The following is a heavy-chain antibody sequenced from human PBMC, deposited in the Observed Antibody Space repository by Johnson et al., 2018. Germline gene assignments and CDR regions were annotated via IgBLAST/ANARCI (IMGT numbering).Heavy chain of an antibody. J-gene: IGHJ5*02. Sequence: QVQLVESGGGVVQPGRSLRLSCAASGFTFSSYAIHWVRQAPGKGLEWVALISYNGSNKYYADSVKGRFTISRDNSKNTLYLQMNSLRAEETAVYYCARDEVGATYNWFDPWGQGTLVTVSS. V-gene: IGHV3-30-3*01. D-gene: IGHD1-26*01. CDR2: ISYNGSNK. CDR1: GFTFSSYA. CDR3: ARDEVGATYNWFDP.